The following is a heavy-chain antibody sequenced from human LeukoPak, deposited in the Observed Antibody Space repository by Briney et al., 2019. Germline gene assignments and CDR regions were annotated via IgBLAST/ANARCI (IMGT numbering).Heavy chain of an antibody. CDR1: GFTFSSYA. V-gene: IGHV3-30-3*01. CDR3: ARDPRYSSSWLTYYYYYGMDV. CDR2: ISYDGSNK. D-gene: IGHD6-13*01. Sequence: GRSLRLSCAASGFTFSSYAMHWVRQAPGKGLEWVAVISYDGSNKYYADSVKGRFTISRDNSKNTLYLQMNSLRAEDTAVYYCARDPRYSSSWLTYYYYYGMDVWGRGTTVTVSS. J-gene: IGHJ6*02.